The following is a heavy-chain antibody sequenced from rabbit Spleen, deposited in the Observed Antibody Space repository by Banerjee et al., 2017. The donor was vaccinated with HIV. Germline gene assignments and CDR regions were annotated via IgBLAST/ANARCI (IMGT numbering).Heavy chain of an antibody. CDR2: IDIGSSGFT. J-gene: IGHJ6*01. V-gene: IGHV1S45*01. CDR1: GVSFSSSSY. D-gene: IGHD7-1*01. Sequence: QEQLVESGGGLVQPEGSLTLTCKASGVSFSSSSYMCWVRQAPGKGLEWIACIDIGSSGFTYFATWAKGRFTCSKTSSTTVTLQMTRLTAADTATYFCARDTGTSFSTYGMDLWGPGTLVTVS. CDR3: ARDTGTSFSTYGMDL.